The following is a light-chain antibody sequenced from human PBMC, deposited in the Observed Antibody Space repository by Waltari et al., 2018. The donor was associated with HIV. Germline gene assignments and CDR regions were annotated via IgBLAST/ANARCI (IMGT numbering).Light chain of an antibody. CDR3: QQRGTWPLVT. CDR1: PSVSRH. Sequence: EIALTQSPATLSVSPGERAVLSCRASPSVSRHLAWYQQNSGQGPRLLIYETSTRAAGTPGRFNGSGSGTDVVLTIADVEPGDVAVYYCQQRGTWPLVTFGGGTKVE. CDR2: ETS. V-gene: IGKV3-11*01. J-gene: IGKJ4*01.